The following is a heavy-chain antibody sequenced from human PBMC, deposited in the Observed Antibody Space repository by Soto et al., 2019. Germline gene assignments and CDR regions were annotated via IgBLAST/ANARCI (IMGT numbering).Heavy chain of an antibody. D-gene: IGHD2-21*01. CDR2: IYYSGST. V-gene: IGHV4-59*08. CDR3: ARQPTTGDTDLWFDP. J-gene: IGHJ5*02. CDR1: GGSISSYY. Sequence: SETLSLTCTISGGSISSYYWSWIRQPPGKGLEWIGNIYYSGSTNYNPSLASRVSVSVDTSKNQFSLKLRSVTAADTAVYYCARQPTTGDTDLWFDPWGQGTLVTVSS.